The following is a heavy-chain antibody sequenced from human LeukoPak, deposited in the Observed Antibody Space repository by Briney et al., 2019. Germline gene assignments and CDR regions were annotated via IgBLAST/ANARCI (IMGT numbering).Heavy chain of an antibody. J-gene: IGHJ4*02. CDR1: GFTFSGFW. V-gene: IGHV3-7*03. D-gene: IGHD3-3*01. Sequence: QPGGSLRLSCAVSGFTFSGFWMSWSRQAPGKGLEWVASINSDGSEGYYADVVKGRFTISRDNAKNSLYLQMNSLRAEDTAVYYCAKTERFYDFWSGYLEAFDYWGQGTLVTVSS. CDR3: AKTERFYDFWSGYLEAFDY. CDR2: INSDGSEG.